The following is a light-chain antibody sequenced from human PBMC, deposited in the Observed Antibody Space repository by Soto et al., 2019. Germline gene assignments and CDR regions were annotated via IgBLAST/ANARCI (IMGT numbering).Light chain of an antibody. CDR3: SSYTSSLTYVV. Sequence: QSALTQPASVSGSPGQSITISCTGSSSDVGGYNYVSWYQQHPDKAPKVIIYEVSNRPSGVSNRFSGSKSGNTASLTISGLQAEDEADYYCSSYTSSLTYVVFGGGTKLTVL. CDR2: EVS. J-gene: IGLJ2*01. V-gene: IGLV2-14*01. CDR1: SSDVGGYNY.